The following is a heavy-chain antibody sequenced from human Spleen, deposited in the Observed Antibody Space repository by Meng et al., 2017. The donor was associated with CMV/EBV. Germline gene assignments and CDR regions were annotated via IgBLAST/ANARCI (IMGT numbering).Heavy chain of an antibody. CDR1: GYTFASYG. V-gene: IGHV1-18*01. D-gene: IGHD4-11*01. J-gene: IGHJ6*02. CDR3: ARAPKTVTTKGPHYYYGMDV. Sequence: ASVKVSCKASGYTFASYGVTWVRQAPGQGLEWMGWIGPYNGNTNYAQKVQGRVTVTTDTSTSTAYMELSSLRSEDTAVYYCARAPKTVTTKGPHYYYGMDVWGQGTTVTVSS. CDR2: IGPYNGNT.